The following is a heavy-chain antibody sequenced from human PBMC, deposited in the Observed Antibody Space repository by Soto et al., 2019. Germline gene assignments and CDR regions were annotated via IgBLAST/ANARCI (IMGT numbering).Heavy chain of an antibody. Sequence: GGSLRLSCTASGFTFGGYAMSWVRQAPGKGLEWVGFISSKACGGTTAYAASVKCRFTISRADSTSIAYLQMNSLKTEDTDVYYCSGAESHDTAYYSLYWGQGTPVTVSS. CDR1: GFTFGGYA. CDR3: SGAESHDTAYYSLY. V-gene: IGHV3-49*04. CDR2: ISSKACGGTT. J-gene: IGHJ4*02. D-gene: IGHD1-1*01.